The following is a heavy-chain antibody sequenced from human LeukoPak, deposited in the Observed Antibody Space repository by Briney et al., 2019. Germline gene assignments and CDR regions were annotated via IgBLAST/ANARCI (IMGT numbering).Heavy chain of an antibody. D-gene: IGHD6-6*01. CDR3: ARSKSSSSPNFDY. J-gene: IGHJ4*02. V-gene: IGHV3-7*01. CDR2: IKQDGSGK. CDR1: GFTFSSYW. Sequence: GGSLRLSCEASGFTFSSYWMSWVRQAPGKGLEWVANIKQDGSGKYYVDSVEGRFTISRDNAKNSLYLQMNSLRAEDTAVYYCARSKSSSSPNFDYWGQGTLVTVSS.